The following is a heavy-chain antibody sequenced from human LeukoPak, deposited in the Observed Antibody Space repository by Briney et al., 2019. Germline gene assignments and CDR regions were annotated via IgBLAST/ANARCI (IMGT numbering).Heavy chain of an antibody. V-gene: IGHV3-23*01. D-gene: IGHD6-13*01. CDR3: ALSAAGTGSSDY. CDR1: GFTFSSYA. Sequence: GGSLRLSCAASGFTFSSYAMSWVRQAPGKGLEWVSAISGSGGSTYYADSVKGRFTISRDNSKNTLHLQLNSLRAEDTAVYYCALSAAGTGSSDYWGQGTLVTVSS. J-gene: IGHJ4*02. CDR2: ISGSGGST.